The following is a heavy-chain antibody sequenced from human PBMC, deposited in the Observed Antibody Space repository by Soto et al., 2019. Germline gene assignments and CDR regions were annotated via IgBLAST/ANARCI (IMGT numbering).Heavy chain of an antibody. J-gene: IGHJ6*02. CDR3: ARGDATKIVVTTYYAMDV. V-gene: IGHV1-69*12. CDR2: IIPVFGTP. Sequence: QVQLVQSGAEVKKPGSSVKVSCKASGGSLSNYGISWVRKAPGQGLEWMGAIIPVFGTPNYAQKFHDRVTITADESTTTVYMEVRSLTSEDTAVYYCARGDATKIVVTTYYAMDVWGQGTTVTVSS. D-gene: IGHD3-22*01. CDR1: GGSLSNYG.